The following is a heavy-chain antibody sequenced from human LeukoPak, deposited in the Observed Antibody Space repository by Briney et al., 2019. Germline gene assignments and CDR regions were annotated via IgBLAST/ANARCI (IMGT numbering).Heavy chain of an antibody. Sequence: ASVKVSCKASGYTFTSYGISWVRQAPGQGLEWMGWISAYNGNTNYAQKLQGRVTMTTDTSTSTAYMELRSLRSDDTAVYYCARSSSDILTGHLGPWGQGTLVTVSS. CDR2: ISAYNGNT. V-gene: IGHV1-18*01. D-gene: IGHD3-9*01. J-gene: IGHJ5*02. CDR3: ARSSSDILTGHLGP. CDR1: GYTFTSYG.